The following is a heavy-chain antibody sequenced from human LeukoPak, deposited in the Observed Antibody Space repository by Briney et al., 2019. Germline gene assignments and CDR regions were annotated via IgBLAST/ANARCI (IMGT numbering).Heavy chain of an antibody. CDR2: IKEDGALK. CDR3: VRGKGGYENGIHYDAFDI. V-gene: IGHV3-7*01. Sequence: GGSLRLSCTASGFTFGNYWMTWVRQAPGKGPEWVANIKEDGALKYYVDSVKGRFTISRDNAKNSLYLETNSLRAEDTAVYYCVRGKGGYENGIHYDAFDIWGQGTMVTVSS. J-gene: IGHJ3*02. CDR1: GFTFGNYW. D-gene: IGHD2-2*01.